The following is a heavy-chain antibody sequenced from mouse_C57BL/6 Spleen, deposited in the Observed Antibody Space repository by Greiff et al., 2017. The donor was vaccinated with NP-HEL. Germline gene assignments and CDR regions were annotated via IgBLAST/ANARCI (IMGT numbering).Heavy chain of an antibody. CDR1: GFTFSDYG. CDR3: AGMNSYWYFDV. J-gene: IGHJ1*03. V-gene: IGHV5-17*01. Sequence: EVMLVESGGGLVKPGGSLKLSCAASGFTFSDYGMHWVRQAPEKGLEWVAYISSGSSTIYYADTVKGRFTISRDNAKNTLFLQMTSLRSEDTAMYYCAGMNSYWYFDVWGTGTTVTVSS. CDR2: ISSGSSTI.